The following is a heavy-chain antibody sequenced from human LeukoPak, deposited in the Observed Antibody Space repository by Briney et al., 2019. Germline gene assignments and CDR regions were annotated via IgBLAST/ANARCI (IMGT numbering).Heavy chain of an antibody. D-gene: IGHD5-24*01. CDR2: IYYSGST. Sequence: PSETLSLTCTVSGRFISLRSYYWGWIRQPPCKGLERIGSIYYSGSTYYNPSLKSRVTISVDTSKNQFSLKLSSVTAADTAVYYCARDLEDGYNLRHFDYWGQGTLVTVSS. CDR3: ARDLEDGYNLRHFDY. V-gene: IGHV4-39*07. J-gene: IGHJ4*02. CDR1: GRFISLRSYY.